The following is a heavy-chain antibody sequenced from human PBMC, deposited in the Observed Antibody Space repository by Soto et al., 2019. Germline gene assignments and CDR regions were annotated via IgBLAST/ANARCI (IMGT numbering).Heavy chain of an antibody. J-gene: IGHJ4*02. CDR2: ISAYNGNT. CDR3: AGEYYYGSGGAY. D-gene: IGHD3-10*01. V-gene: IGHV1-18*01. CDR1: GYTFTSYG. Sequence: QVQLVQSGAEVKKPGASVKVSCKASGYTFTSYGISWVRQAPGQGLEWMGWISAYNGNTNYAQKLQGRDTMTTDTSTSTDYLEVRSLRSDDTAVYYWAGEYYYGSGGAYWGQGTLVTVSS.